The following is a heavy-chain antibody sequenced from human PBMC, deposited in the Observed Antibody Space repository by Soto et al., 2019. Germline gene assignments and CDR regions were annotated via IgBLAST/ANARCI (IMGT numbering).Heavy chain of an antibody. CDR1: GYSFTNNW. CDR3: ARRSNSQYAMDV. J-gene: IGHJ6*02. V-gene: IGHV5-51*01. D-gene: IGHD4-4*01. CDR2: IYPGDSDT. Sequence: GESLKIFCNGSGYSFTNNWIGWVRQMPGKGLEWMGIIYPGDSDTRYSPSFQGQVTISADKSISTAYLQWSSLKASDTAMYYCARRSNSQYAMDVWGQGTTVTVSS.